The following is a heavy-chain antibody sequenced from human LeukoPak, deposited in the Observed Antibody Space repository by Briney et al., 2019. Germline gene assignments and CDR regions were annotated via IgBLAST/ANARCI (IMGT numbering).Heavy chain of an antibody. Sequence: SETLSLTCAVYGGSFSGYYWSWIRQPPGKGLEWIGEINHSGSTHYNPSLKSRVTISVDTSKNQFSLKLSSVTAADTAVYYCARGLNLGGGQGTLVTVSS. CDR3: ARGLNLG. V-gene: IGHV4-34*01. J-gene: IGHJ4*02. D-gene: IGHD3-10*01. CDR1: GGSFSGYY. CDR2: INHSGST.